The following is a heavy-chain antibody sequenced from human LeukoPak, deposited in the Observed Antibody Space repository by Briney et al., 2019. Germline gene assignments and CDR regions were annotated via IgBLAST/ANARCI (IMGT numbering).Heavy chain of an antibody. V-gene: IGHV3-30-3*01. CDR3: AKEVSNDILTPFDS. Sequence: GRSLRLSCAASGFTFSSYAMRWVRQAPGKGLEWVAVISYDGSNKYYADSVKGRFTISRDNSKNTLYLQMNSLRAEDTAVYYCAKEVSNDILTPFDSWGQGSLVTVSS. CDR2: ISYDGSNK. CDR1: GFTFSSYA. J-gene: IGHJ4*02. D-gene: IGHD3-9*01.